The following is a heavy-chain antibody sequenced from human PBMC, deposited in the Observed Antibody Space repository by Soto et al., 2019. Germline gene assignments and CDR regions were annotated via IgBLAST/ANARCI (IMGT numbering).Heavy chain of an antibody. D-gene: IGHD2-2*01. CDR2: ICNSGAT. CDR1: GGSIRSYC. CDR3: AGGGSLVVATRRLMAV. Sequence: QVQLQESGPTLVKPSETLSLTCSVSGGSIRSYCRTWIRQPPAEGLEWIGCICNSGATNYNPSLNGGVTISIDTQQNLFYLRLSSVTVPDTAFCYCAGGGSLVVATRRLMAVSGKGTTVTVSS. J-gene: IGHJ6*03. V-gene: IGHV4-4*08.